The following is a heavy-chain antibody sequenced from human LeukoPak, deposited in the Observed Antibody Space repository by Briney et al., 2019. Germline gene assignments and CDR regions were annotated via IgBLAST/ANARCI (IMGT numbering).Heavy chain of an antibody. CDR2: IYYSGST. D-gene: IGHD3-10*01. Sequence: SETLSLTCTVSGGSISSSSYYWGWIRQPPGKGLEWIGSIYYSGSTYYNPSLKSRVTISVDTSKKQFSLKLSSVTAADTAVYYCARSMVRGVDWFDPWGQGTLVTVSS. J-gene: IGHJ5*02. CDR1: GGSISSSSYY. CDR3: ARSMVRGVDWFDP. V-gene: IGHV4-39*01.